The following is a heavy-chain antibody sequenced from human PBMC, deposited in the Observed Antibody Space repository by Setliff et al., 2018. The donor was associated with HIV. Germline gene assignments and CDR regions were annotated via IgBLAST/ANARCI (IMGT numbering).Heavy chain of an antibody. CDR2: IRYDGSNK. V-gene: IGHV3-30*02. Sequence: GGSLRLSCAASGFIFSSYDMHWVRQAPGKGLEWVAFIRYDGSNKYYIDSVKGRFTISRDNSKNTMYLQMNSLRAEDKAVYYGAKDGQGYCSGGSCYPDYWGQGTLVTVSS. CDR1: GFIFSSYD. D-gene: IGHD2-15*01. J-gene: IGHJ4*02. CDR3: AKDGQGYCSGGSCYPDY.